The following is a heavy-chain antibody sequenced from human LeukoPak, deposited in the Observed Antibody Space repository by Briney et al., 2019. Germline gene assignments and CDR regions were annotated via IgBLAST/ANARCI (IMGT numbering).Heavy chain of an antibody. Sequence: PSETLSLTCSISGGSFSSSYYYWGWIRQPPGKGLEWIGSIYHSGSTYYNPSLKSRVTISVDTSKNQFSLKLSSVTAPDTAVYYCARLGVTYYYDSSGSYYFDYWGQGTLVTVSS. D-gene: IGHD3-22*01. J-gene: IGHJ4*02. V-gene: IGHV4-39*07. CDR1: GGSFSSSYYY. CDR2: IYHSGST. CDR3: ARLGVTYYYDSSGSYYFDY.